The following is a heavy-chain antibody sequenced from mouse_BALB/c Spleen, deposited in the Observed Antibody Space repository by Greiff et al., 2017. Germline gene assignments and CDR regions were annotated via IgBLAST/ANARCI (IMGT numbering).Heavy chain of an antibody. V-gene: IGHV1-4*01. CDR2: INPSSGYT. CDR1: GYTFTSYT. Sequence: VKLMESGAELARPGASVKMSCKASGYTFTSYTMHWVKQRPGQGLEWIGYINPSSGYTNYNQKFKDKATLTADKSSSTAYMQLSSLTSEDSAVYYCARSLNYFDYWGQGTTLTVSS. D-gene: IGHD6-2*01. CDR3: ARSLNYFDY. J-gene: IGHJ2*01.